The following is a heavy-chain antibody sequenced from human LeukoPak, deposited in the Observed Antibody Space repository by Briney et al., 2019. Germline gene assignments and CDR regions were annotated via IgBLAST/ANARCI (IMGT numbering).Heavy chain of an antibody. CDR2: ISGSGGST. CDR1: GFTFSSYA. CDR3: AKGKLRSYYFDY. V-gene: IGHV3-23*01. Sequence: PGGSLRLSCAASGFTFSSYAMSWVRQVPGKGLEWVSAISGSGGSTYYADSVKGRFTISRDNSKNTLYLQMNSLRAEDTAVYYCAKGKLRSYYFDYWGQGTLVTVSS. J-gene: IGHJ4*02. D-gene: IGHD4-17*01.